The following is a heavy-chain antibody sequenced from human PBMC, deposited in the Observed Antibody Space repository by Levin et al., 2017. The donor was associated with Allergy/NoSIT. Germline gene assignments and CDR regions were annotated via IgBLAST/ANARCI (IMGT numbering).Heavy chain of an antibody. J-gene: IGHJ4*02. CDR3: ARDLDYYDSSGYPLALVY. Sequence: SETLSLTCTVSGGSISSYYWSWIRQPPGKGLEWIGYIYYSGSTNYNPSLKSRVTISVDTSKNQFSLKLSSVTAADTAVYYCARDLDYYDSSGYPLALVYWGQGTLVTVSS. CDR2: IYYSGST. CDR1: GGSISSYY. D-gene: IGHD3-22*01. V-gene: IGHV4-59*01.